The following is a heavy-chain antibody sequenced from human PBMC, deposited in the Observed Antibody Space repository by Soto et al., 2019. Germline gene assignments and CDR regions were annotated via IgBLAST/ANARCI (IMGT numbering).Heavy chain of an antibody. Sequence: SVKVSCKASGGTFSSYAISWVRQAPGQGLEWMGGIIPIFGTANYAQKFQGRVTITADKSTSTAYMELSSLRSEDTAVYYCARDDPHEMAVAAWTSTHVWGPATTGTGS. CDR3: ARDDPHEMAVAAWTSTHV. CDR2: IIPIFGTA. D-gene: IGHD6-19*01. V-gene: IGHV1-69*06. J-gene: IGHJ6*02. CDR1: GGTFSSYA.